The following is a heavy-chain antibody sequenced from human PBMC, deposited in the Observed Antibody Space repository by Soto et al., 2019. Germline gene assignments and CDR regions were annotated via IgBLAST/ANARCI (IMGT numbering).Heavy chain of an antibody. J-gene: IGHJ4*02. CDR1: GYIFSGYA. V-gene: IGHV3-30-3*01. CDR2: ISHDGGNI. CDR3: AREANGKTSYYDYFDF. D-gene: IGHD1-26*01. Sequence: GGSLRLSCAASGYIFSGYAVHWVRQAPGKGLGWVAVISHDGGNIFYADSAKGRFTISRDNSMNTMYLQMNSLRDEDTAVYYCAREANGKTSYYDYFDFWGQGTLVTVSS.